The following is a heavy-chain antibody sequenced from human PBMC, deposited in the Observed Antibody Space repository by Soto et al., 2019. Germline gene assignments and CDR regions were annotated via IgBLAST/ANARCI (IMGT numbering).Heavy chain of an antibody. Sequence: SETLSLTCTVSDGSLSSYYWSWLRQPPGKGLEWIAYIYYSGSTNYNPSLKSRVTISIDTSKNQFSLKLSSVTAADTAVYYCARHLNPYDFLFDPWGQGTLVTVSS. CDR1: DGSLSSYY. J-gene: IGHJ5*02. V-gene: IGHV4-59*08. D-gene: IGHD3-3*01. CDR2: IYYSGST. CDR3: ARHLNPYDFLFDP.